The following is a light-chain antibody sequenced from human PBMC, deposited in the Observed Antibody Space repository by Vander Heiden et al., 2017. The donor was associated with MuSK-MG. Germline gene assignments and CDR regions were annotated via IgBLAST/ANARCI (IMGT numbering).Light chain of an antibody. V-gene: IGKV4-1*01. CDR3: QQYYSTPQT. CDR2: WAS. J-gene: IGKJ1*01. Sequence: DIVMTQSPDSLAVSLGERATINCKSSQSVLYSSNNKNYLAWYQQKPVQPPKLLIYWASTRESGVPDRFSGSGSGTDFTLTIISLQAEDVVVYYCQQYYSTPQTFGQGTKVEIK. CDR1: QSVLYSSNNKNY.